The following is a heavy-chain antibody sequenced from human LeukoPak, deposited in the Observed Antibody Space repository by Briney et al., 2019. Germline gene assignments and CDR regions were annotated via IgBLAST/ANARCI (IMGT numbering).Heavy chain of an antibody. CDR2: INSDGSRT. CDR1: GFTFSTYW. V-gene: IGHV3-74*01. Sequence: PGGSLRLSCAASGFTFSTYWMHWVRQAPGKGLVWVSRINSDGSRTTYADSVKGRFTISRDNAKNTLSLQMNSLRVEDTAVYYCAKGSSDSWYSALEYWGQGTLVTVSS. J-gene: IGHJ4*02. D-gene: IGHD3-22*01. CDR3: AKGSSDSWYSALEY.